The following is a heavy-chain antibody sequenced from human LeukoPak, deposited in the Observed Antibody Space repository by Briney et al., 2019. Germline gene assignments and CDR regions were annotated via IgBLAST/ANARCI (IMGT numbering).Heavy chain of an antibody. CDR1: GFTFSHYW. CDR3: ARKVGKYSGWYNY. Sequence: GGSLRLPCAASGFTFSHYWMHWVRQVPGKGLEWVANINQDGSGEYYVDSVKGRFTISRDNAKNSVSLQMNSLRAEDTAMYYCARKVGKYSGWYNYWGQGTLVTVSS. D-gene: IGHD6-19*01. CDR2: INQDGSGE. V-gene: IGHV3-7*01. J-gene: IGHJ4*02.